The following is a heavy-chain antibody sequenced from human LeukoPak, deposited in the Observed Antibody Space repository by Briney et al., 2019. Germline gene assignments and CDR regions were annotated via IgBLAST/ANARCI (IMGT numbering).Heavy chain of an antibody. V-gene: IGHV1-8*01. CDR2: MNPNSGNT. Sequence: ASVKVSCKASGYTFTSYDINWVRQATGQGLKWMGWMNPNSGNTGYVQKFQGRVTMTRNTSISTAYMELSSLRSEDTAVYYCARGILSDDAFDIWGQGTMVTVSS. J-gene: IGHJ3*02. CDR1: GYTFTSYD. CDR3: ARGILSDDAFDI.